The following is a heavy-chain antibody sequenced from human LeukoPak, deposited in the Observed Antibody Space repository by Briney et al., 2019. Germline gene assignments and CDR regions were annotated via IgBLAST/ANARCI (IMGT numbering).Heavy chain of an antibody. CDR1: GFTFSSYA. CDR2: VSSSGSTI. J-gene: IGHJ5*02. D-gene: IGHD6-13*01. Sequence: GGSLRLSCAASGFTFSSYAMSWVRQAPGKGLEWVSAVSSSGSTIYYADSVKGRFTISGDNAKNSLYLQMNSLRAEDTAVYYCARDASWYGDWFDPWGQGTLVTVSS. CDR3: ARDASWYGDWFDP. V-gene: IGHV3-48*03.